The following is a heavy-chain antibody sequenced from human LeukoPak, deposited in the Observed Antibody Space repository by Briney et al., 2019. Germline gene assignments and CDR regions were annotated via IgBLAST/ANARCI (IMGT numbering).Heavy chain of an antibody. CDR1: GFTVSSNS. CDR3: ARDLIVGATANWFDP. D-gene: IGHD1-26*01. Sequence: QPGGSLRLSCTVSGFTVSSNSMSWVRQAPGKGLEWVSFIYSGGNTHYSDSVKGRFTISRDNSKNTLYLQMNSLRAEDTAVYYCARDLIVGATANWFDPWGQGTLVTVSS. CDR2: IYSGGNT. J-gene: IGHJ5*02. V-gene: IGHV3-53*01.